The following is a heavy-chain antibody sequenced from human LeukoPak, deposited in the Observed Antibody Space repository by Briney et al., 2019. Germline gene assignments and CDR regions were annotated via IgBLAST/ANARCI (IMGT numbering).Heavy chain of an antibody. CDR1: GYTFTGYY. V-gene: IGHV1-2*02. CDR2: INPNSGGT. CDR3: ARDLMVHAIDGYYYGMDV. Sequence: ASVKVSCKASGYTFTGYYMHWVRQAPGQGLEWMGWINPNSGGTNYAQKFQGRVTMTRDTSISTAYMELSRLRSDDTAVYYCARDLMVHAIDGYYYGMDVWGQGTTVTVSS. D-gene: IGHD2-8*01. J-gene: IGHJ6*02.